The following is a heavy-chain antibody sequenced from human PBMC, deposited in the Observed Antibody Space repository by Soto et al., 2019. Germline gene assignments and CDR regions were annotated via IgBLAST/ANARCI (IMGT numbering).Heavy chain of an antibody. V-gene: IGHV1-2*02. CDR2: INPNSGGT. CDR1: GYTFTGYY. D-gene: IGHD2-8*01. CDR3: ARDLGYCTNGVCYTGSDY. J-gene: IGHJ4*02. Sequence: VSVKVSCKASGYTFTGYYMHWVRQAPGQGLEWMGWINPNSGGTNYAQKFQGRVTMTRDTSISTAYMELSRLRSDDTAVYYCARDLGYCTNGVCYTGSDYWGQGTLVTVSS.